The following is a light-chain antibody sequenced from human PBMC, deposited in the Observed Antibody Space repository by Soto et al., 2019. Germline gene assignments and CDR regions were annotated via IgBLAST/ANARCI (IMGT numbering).Light chain of an antibody. CDR2: GAS. Sequence: EIVLTQSPGTLSLSPGARATLSCRASQSFSSTYLAWYQQKPGQAPRLLIYGASSRATGIPDRFSGGGSGTDFSLTISRLDPEDFAVYYCQQYSSSPITFGQGTRLEIK. CDR1: QSFSSTY. CDR3: QQYSSSPIT. V-gene: IGKV3-20*01. J-gene: IGKJ5*01.